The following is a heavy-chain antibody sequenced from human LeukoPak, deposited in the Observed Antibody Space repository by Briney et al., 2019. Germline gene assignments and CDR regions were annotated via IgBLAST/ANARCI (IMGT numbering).Heavy chain of an antibody. V-gene: IGHV4-59*01. D-gene: IGHD5-12*01. Sequence: SETLSLTCTVSGDSISSYYWNWIRQPPGKGLEWIGHIYYSGRTNYNPSLTSRVTISVDTSKNQFSLKLRSVPGADAADYCCAGGWGSYSGYESWGQGTLVSVSS. J-gene: IGHJ5*02. CDR3: AGGWGSYSGYES. CDR1: GDSISSYY. CDR2: IYYSGRT.